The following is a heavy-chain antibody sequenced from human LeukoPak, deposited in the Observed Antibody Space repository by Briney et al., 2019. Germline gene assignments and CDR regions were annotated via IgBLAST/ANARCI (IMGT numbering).Heavy chain of an antibody. D-gene: IGHD2-2*01. CDR1: GGSINSSNW. V-gene: IGHV4-4*02. Sequence: SETLSLTCAVSGGSINSSNWWSWVRQPPGKGLEWIGEIYHSGSTYYNPSLKSRVTISVDTSKNQFSLKLSSVTAADTAVYYCARVEYQLLYDAFDIWGQGTMVTVSS. CDR2: IYHSGST. CDR3: ARVEYQLLYDAFDI. J-gene: IGHJ3*02.